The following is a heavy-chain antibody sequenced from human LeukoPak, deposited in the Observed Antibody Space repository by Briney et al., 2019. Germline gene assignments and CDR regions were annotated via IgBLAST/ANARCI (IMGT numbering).Heavy chain of an antibody. Sequence: GGSLRLSCAASGFTFDDYGMSWVRQAPGKGLEWVSGINWNGGSTGYADSVKGRFTISRDNAKNSLYLQMNSLRAEDTALYHCARGWPTTVTSSGPWWREVGGRRGENFFDYWGQGTLVTVSS. J-gene: IGHJ4*02. CDR3: ARGWPTTVTSSGPWWREVGGRRGENFFDY. D-gene: IGHD4-17*01. V-gene: IGHV3-20*01. CDR1: GFTFDDYG. CDR2: INWNGGST.